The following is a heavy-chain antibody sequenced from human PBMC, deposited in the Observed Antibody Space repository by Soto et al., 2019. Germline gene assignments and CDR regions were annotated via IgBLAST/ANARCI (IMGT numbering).Heavy chain of an antibody. CDR2: IYYSGST. V-gene: IGHV4-31*03. D-gene: IGHD3-9*01. Sequence: QVQLQESGPGLVKPSQTLSLTCTVSGGSISSGGYYWSWIRQHPGKGLEWIGYIYYSGSTYYNPSLKSRVTISVDTSKNQFSLKLSSVTAADTAVYYCARRTTYYDILTGYYNEYYFDYWGQGTLVTVSS. J-gene: IGHJ4*02. CDR3: ARRTTYYDILTGYYNEYYFDY. CDR1: GGSISSGGYY.